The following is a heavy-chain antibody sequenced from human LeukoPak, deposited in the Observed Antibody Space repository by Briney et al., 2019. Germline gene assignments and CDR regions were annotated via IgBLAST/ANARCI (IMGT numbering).Heavy chain of an antibody. V-gene: IGHV3-30*04. Sequence: GGSLRLSCAASGFTFSSYAMSWVRQAPGKGLEWVALILYDGSNKYYADSVKGRFTISRDNAKNTLYLQMNSLRAEDTAVYYCARDNYYGMDVWGQGTTVTVSS. J-gene: IGHJ6*02. CDR3: ARDNYYGMDV. CDR2: ILYDGSNK. CDR1: GFTFSSYA.